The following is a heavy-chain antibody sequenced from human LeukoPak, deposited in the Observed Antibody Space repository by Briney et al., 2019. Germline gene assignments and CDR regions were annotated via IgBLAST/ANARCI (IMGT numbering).Heavy chain of an antibody. CDR3: ARDIVVVPAAIFSYYYGMDV. Sequence: ASVKVSCKASGYTFTGYYMHWVRQAPGQGLEWMGWINPNSGNTNYAQKLQGRVTMTTDTSTSTAYMELRSLRSDDTAVYYCARDIVVVPAAIFSYYYGMDVWGQGTTVTVSS. D-gene: IGHD2-2*01. CDR1: GYTFTGYY. CDR2: INPNSGNT. J-gene: IGHJ6*02. V-gene: IGHV1-18*04.